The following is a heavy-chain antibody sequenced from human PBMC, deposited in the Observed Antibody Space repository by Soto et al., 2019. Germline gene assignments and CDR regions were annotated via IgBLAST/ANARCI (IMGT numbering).Heavy chain of an antibody. D-gene: IGHD3-22*01. CDR1: GYTFTSYD. CDR2: MNPNSGNT. J-gene: IGHJ6*02. CDR3: ARWWPYYYDSSGYYYGGRDGMDV. Sequence: GASVKVSCKASGYTFTSYDINWVRQATGQGLEWMGWMNPNSGNTGYAQKFQGRVTMTRNTSISTAYMELSSLRSEDAAVYYCARWWPYYYDSSGYYYGGRDGMDVWGQGTTVTSP. V-gene: IGHV1-8*01.